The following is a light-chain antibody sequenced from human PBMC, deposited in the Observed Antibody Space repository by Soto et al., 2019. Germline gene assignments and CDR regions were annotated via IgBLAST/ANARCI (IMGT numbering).Light chain of an antibody. CDR3: KSYAGSNTYV. V-gene: IGLV2-8*01. CDR2: EVV. J-gene: IGLJ1*01. Sequence: QSVLTQPPSASGSPGQSVTISCTGTKSDIGVYDFVSWYQHHPGKAPRLIIYEVVQRPSGVPDRLSGSKSGNTASLTVSGLQAADEADYFCKSYAGSNTYVFGSGPKVTVL. CDR1: KSDIGVYDF.